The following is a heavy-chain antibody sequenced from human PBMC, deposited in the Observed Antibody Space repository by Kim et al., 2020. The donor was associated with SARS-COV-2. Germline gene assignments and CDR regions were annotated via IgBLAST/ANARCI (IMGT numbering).Heavy chain of an antibody. CDR3: ASSPKTYYYDSSGYDPFDY. V-gene: IGHV4-39*01. D-gene: IGHD3-22*01. CDR2: IYYSGST. Sequence: SETLSLTCTVSGGSISSSSYYWGWIRQPPGKGLEWIGSIYYSGSTYYNPSLKSRVTISVDTSKNQFSLKLSSVTAADTAVYYCASSPKTYYYDSSGYDPFDYWGQGTLVTVSS. CDR1: GGSISSSSYY. J-gene: IGHJ4*02.